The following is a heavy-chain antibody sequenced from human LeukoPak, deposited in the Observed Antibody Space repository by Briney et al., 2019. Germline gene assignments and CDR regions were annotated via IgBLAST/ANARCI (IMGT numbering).Heavy chain of an antibody. CDR1: GGSFSGYY. D-gene: IGHD2-15*01. Sequence: PSETLSLTCAVYGGSFSGYYWSWIPQPPGKGLEWIGEINHSGSTNYNPSLKSRVTISVDTSKNQFSLKLSSVTAADTAVYYCARGEVGAAFDYWGQGTLVTVSS. CDR2: INHSGST. J-gene: IGHJ4*02. CDR3: ARGEVGAAFDY. V-gene: IGHV4-34*01.